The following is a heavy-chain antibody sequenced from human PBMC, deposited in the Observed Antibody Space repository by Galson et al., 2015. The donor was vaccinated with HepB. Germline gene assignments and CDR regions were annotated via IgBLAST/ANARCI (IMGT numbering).Heavy chain of an antibody. V-gene: IGHV3-48*03. CDR3: ARDDHEVVGASLFLGMDV. CDR2: ISSSGSTI. D-gene: IGHD1-26*01. CDR1: GFTFSSYE. Sequence: SLRLSCAASGFTFSSYEMNWVRQAPGKGLEWVSYISSSGSTIYYADSVKGRFTISRDNAKNSLYLQMNSLRAEDTAVYYCARDDHEVVGASLFLGMDVWGQGTTVTVSS. J-gene: IGHJ6*02.